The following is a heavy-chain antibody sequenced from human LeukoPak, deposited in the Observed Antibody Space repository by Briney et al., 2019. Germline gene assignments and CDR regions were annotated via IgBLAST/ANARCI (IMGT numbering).Heavy chain of an antibody. D-gene: IGHD4-17*01. V-gene: IGHV3-23*01. CDR1: GFTFSSDA. CDR3: AKDGGYGDYSY. CDR2: ISGSGGST. Sequence: GGSLRLSCAASGFTFSSDAMSWVRQAPGKGLEWVSAISGSGGSTYYADSVKGRFTISRDNSKNTLYLQMNGLRAEDTAVYYCAKDGGYGDYSYWGQGTLVTVSS. J-gene: IGHJ4*02.